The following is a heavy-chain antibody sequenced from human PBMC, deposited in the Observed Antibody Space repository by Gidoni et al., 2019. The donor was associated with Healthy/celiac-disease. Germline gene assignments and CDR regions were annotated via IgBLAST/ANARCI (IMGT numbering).Heavy chain of an antibody. Sequence: QVQLQQSGPGLVKPSQTLSLTCAISGDSVSSNSAAWNWIRQSPSRGLEWLGRTYYRSKWYNDYAVSVKSRITINPDTFKNQFSLQLNSVTPEDTAVYYCARADTAMVIGATDAFDIWGQGTMVTVSS. CDR2: TYYRSKWYN. J-gene: IGHJ3*02. CDR3: ARADTAMVIGATDAFDI. V-gene: IGHV6-1*01. CDR1: GDSVSSNSAA. D-gene: IGHD5-18*01.